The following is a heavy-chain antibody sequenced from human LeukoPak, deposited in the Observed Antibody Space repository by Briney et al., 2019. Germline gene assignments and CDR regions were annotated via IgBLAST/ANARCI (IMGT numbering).Heavy chain of an antibody. Sequence: GGSLRLSCAASGFTFDDYAMHWVRQAPGKGLEWVSGISWNSGSIGYADSVKGRFTISRDNAKNSLYLQMNSLRVEDTAVYYCARDYVSGSFGPWGQGTLVTVSS. V-gene: IGHV3-9*01. CDR1: GFTFDDYA. CDR3: ARDYVSGSFGP. D-gene: IGHD3-10*01. J-gene: IGHJ5*02. CDR2: ISWNSGSI.